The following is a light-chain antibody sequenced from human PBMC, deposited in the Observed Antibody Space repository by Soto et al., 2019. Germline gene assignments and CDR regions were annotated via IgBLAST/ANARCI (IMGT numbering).Light chain of an antibody. J-gene: IGKJ1*01. CDR3: QQDYNLPIT. Sequence: VLTQSPGTLSLSPGEGATLSCRASQRVASDLAWYLQKPGQPPRLLIYDASIRATGIPDRISGSGSETDFTLTISSLQPEDFAVYYCQQDYNLPITFGQGTKVDIK. CDR2: DAS. CDR1: QRVASD. V-gene: IGKV3D-7*01.